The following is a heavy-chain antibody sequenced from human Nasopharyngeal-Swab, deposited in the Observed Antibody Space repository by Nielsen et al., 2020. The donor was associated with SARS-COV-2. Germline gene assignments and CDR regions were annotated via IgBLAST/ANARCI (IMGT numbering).Heavy chain of an antibody. CDR3: ARDKGDYGSEAAGMDV. CDR2: ISFSGSET. J-gene: IGHJ6*02. D-gene: IGHD4-17*01. V-gene: IGHV3-11*05. Sequence: WIHQPPGKGLEWVSFISFSGSETDYADSVRGRITIFRDNAKNSVSLQMNSLRPEDTAVYYCARDKGDYGSEAAGMDVWGQGTTVTVSS.